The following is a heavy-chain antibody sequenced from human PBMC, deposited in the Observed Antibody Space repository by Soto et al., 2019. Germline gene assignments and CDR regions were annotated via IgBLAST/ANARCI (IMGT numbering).Heavy chain of an antibody. Sequence: DVQLLESGGDLVQPGGSLRLSCAASVFIFSNYAMSWVRQAPGKGLEWVSLIRGSGGPTNYADSVKGRFTVSRDNSKNILLLHMNSLRAADTAVYYCVKDFRVGYDWTHDWGQGNLVTVSS. CDR1: VFIFSNYA. D-gene: IGHD5-12*01. CDR2: IRGSGGPT. V-gene: IGHV3-23*01. J-gene: IGHJ4*02. CDR3: VKDFRVGYDWTHD.